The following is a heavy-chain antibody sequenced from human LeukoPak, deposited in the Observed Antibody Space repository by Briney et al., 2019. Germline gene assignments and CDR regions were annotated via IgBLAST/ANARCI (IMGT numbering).Heavy chain of an antibody. V-gene: IGHV5-51*01. CDR3: ARQNDFRLYY. D-gene: IGHD3-3*01. Sequence: GESLKISCKGSGNTFSSYWIGWVRQMPGKGLEWMGIIYPGDSDTRYSPSLQVQVTISVDTSIGTAYLQWSSLKASDTAIYCCARQNDFRLYYWGQGTLVTVSS. CDR1: GNTFSSYW. CDR2: IYPGDSDT. J-gene: IGHJ4*02.